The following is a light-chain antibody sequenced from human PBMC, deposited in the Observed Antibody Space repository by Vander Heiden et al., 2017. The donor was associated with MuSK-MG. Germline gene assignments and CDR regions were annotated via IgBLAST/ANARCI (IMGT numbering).Light chain of an antibody. CDR2: GKN. CDR3: NSRDSSGNHVV. V-gene: IGLV3-19*01. J-gene: IGLJ2*01. CDR1: SLRSYY. Sequence: SSKLTQDPAVSVSLRQTVRSTCQGDSLRSYYASWYQMKPGLDSLLVIYGKNNRPSGSPDRFSGSSSGNTASLTITGAQSEEEADYYCNSRDSSGNHVVFGGGTKLTVL.